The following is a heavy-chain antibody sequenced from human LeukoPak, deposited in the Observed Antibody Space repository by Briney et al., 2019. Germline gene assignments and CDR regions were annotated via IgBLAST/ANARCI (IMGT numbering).Heavy chain of an antibody. V-gene: IGHV3-23*01. CDR3: AKDHRASIVGATPYFDY. J-gene: IGHJ4*02. CDR2: ISGSGGST. CDR1: GFTFSSYA. Sequence: GASLRLSCAASGFTFSSYAMSWVRQAPGKGLEWVPAISGSGGSTYYADSVKGRFTISRDNSKNTLYLQMNSLRAEDTAVYYCAKDHRASIVGATPYFDYWGQGTLVTVSS. D-gene: IGHD1-26*01.